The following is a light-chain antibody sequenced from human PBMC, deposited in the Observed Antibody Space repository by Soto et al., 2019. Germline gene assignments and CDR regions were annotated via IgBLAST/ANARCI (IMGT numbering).Light chain of an antibody. CDR2: EVN. CDR3: SSYADTNNLV. V-gene: IGLV2-8*01. J-gene: IGLJ2*01. Sequence: QSALTQPPSASGSPGQSVTISCTGTSSDIGGYNFVSWYQXHPGKAPKLMIAEVNKRPSGVPDRFSGSKSGNTASLTVSGLQAEDEADYYCSSYADTNNLVFGGGTQVTVL. CDR1: SSDIGGYNF.